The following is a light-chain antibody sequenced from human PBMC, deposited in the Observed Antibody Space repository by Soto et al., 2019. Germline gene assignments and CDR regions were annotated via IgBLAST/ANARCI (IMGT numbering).Light chain of an antibody. J-gene: IGKJ3*01. CDR1: QGISNY. Sequence: DIPMTQSPSSLSASVGDRVTITCRASQGISNYLAWYQQKPGKVPKLLIYAASTLQSGVPSRFSGSGSGTDVTLTISSLQPEDVATYYCQKYNSALSFTFGPGTKVDIK. V-gene: IGKV1-27*01. CDR2: AAS. CDR3: QKYNSALSFT.